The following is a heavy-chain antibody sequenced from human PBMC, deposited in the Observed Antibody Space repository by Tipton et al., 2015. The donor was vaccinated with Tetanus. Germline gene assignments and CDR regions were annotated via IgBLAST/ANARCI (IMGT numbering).Heavy chain of an antibody. V-gene: IGHV3-23*03. J-gene: IGHJ4*02. D-gene: IGHD3-22*01. CDR2: IYSGGST. Sequence: SLRLSCAASGFTFSSYAMSWVRQAPGKGLEWVSVIYSGGSTYYADSVKGRFTISRDNSKNTLYLQMNSLSAEDTAVYYCAKDHYYDSSGYYYFDYWGQGTLVTVSS. CDR1: GFTFSSYA. CDR3: AKDHYYDSSGYYYFDY.